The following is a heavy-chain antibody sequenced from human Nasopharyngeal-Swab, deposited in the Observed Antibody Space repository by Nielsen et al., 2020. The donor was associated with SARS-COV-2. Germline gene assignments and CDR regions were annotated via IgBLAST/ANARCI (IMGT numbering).Heavy chain of an antibody. Sequence: GESLKISCAASGFSFSTYGMHWVRQAPGKGLEWVAVMSYHGSSQYYADSVKGRFSISRDNSRKTLYLQMNSLTPEDTAMYYCATQIGVSAMNISYYYGLDVWGQGTAVTVSS. D-gene: IGHD1/OR15-1a*01. J-gene: IGHJ6*02. CDR2: MSYHGSSQ. CDR1: GFSFSTYG. V-gene: IGHV3-30*03. CDR3: ATQIGVSAMNISYYYGLDV.